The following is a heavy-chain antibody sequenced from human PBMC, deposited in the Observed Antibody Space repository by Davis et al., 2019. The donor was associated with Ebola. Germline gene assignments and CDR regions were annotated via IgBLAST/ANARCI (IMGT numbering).Heavy chain of an antibody. CDR2: INPNDGQT. CDR3: TTPGGQDSGYDVFDI. D-gene: IGHD5-12*01. CDR1: GYTFTNYY. V-gene: IGHV1-46*03. Sequence: ASVKVSCKASGYTFTNYYMHWVRQAPGQGLEWMGMINPNDGQTIYAQKFQGRVTVTRDTYTTTVYMDLSSLRSEATALYYCTTPGGQDSGYDVFDIWGQGTMVTVSS. J-gene: IGHJ3*02.